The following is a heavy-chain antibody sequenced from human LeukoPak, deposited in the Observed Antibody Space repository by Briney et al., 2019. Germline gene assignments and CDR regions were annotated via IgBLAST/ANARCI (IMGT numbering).Heavy chain of an antibody. CDR1: GGSISSYY. CDR3: ATASSGYGPFDY. D-gene: IGHD3-22*01. J-gene: IGHJ4*02. CDR2: IYYSGST. Sequence: PSETLSLTCTVSGGSISSYYWSWIRQPPGKGLEWIGYIYYSGSTNYNPSLKSRVTISVDTSKNQFSLKRSSVTAADTAVYYCATASSGYGPFDYWGQGTLVTVSS. V-gene: IGHV4-59*08.